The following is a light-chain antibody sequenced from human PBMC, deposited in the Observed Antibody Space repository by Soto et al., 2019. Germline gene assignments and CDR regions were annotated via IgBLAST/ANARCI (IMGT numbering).Light chain of an antibody. Sequence: DIQMTQSPSSLSASVGDRVTITCQASQDISNYLNWYQQKPGKAPKLLIYDASNLETGVLSRFSGSVSLTDFTFTISILTPEDIATYYCHQNDKLPPTFGQGIKQEIK. J-gene: IGKJ2*01. V-gene: IGKV1-33*01. CDR1: QDISNY. CDR2: DAS. CDR3: HQNDKLPPT.